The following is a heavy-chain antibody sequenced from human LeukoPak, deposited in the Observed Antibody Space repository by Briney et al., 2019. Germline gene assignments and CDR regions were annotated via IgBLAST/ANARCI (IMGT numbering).Heavy chain of an antibody. CDR2: ISWNSGSI. V-gene: IGHV3-9*01. CDR3: AKDTTLAWGMDV. Sequence: GGSLRLSCAASGFTFDDYAMHWVRQAPGKGLEWVSGISWNSGSIGYADSVKGRFTISRDNAKNSLYLQMNSLRAEDTALYYCAKDTTLAWGMDVWGQGTTVTVSS. J-gene: IGHJ6*02. CDR1: GFTFDDYA.